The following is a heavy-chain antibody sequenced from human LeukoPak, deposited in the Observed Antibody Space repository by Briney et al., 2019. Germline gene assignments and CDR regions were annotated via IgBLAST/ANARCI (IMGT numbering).Heavy chain of an antibody. D-gene: IGHD2/OR15-2a*01. CDR1: GFRFSDYH. Sequence: GGSLRLSCTVSGFRFSDYHMSWMRQAPGKGLEWISYISTTGTNINYADSVKGRFTISRDNSRSSLYLQMDSLRADDTAVYYCANFGPLFRSLNFWSQGALVTVSS. J-gene: IGHJ4*02. CDR2: ISTTGTNI. V-gene: IGHV3-11*04. CDR3: ANFGPLFRSLNF.